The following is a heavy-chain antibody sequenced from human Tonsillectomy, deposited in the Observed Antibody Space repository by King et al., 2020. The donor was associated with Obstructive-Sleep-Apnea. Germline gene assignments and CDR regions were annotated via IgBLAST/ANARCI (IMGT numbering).Heavy chain of an antibody. V-gene: IGHV3-15*01. CDR1: GFTFSNAW. CDR3: TTRLSRKVVVRTRSPSFDY. CDR2: IKSKTDGGTT. Sequence: VQLVESGGGLVKPGGSLRLSCAASGFTFSNAWMSWVRQAPGKGLEWVGRIKSKTDGGTTDYAAPVKGRFTISRDDSKNTLYLQMNSLKTEDTAVYYCTTRLSRKVVVRTRSPSFDYWGQGTLVTVSS. D-gene: IGHD2-15*01. J-gene: IGHJ4*02.